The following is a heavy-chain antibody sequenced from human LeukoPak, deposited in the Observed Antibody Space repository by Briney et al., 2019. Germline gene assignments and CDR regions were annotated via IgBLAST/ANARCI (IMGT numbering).Heavy chain of an antibody. CDR2: FYSAERT. D-gene: IGHD5-12*01. Sequence: QPGGSLRLSCPASGITDSHSYMGWVRQAPGKGLEWVSLFYSAERTYYADSVKGRFIISKDTSQKTLSLQMHRLGVADTATYYCVTVASGFRFAFALWGHGTLVTVSS. V-gene: IGHV3-66*01. J-gene: IGHJ2*01. CDR1: GITDSHSY. CDR3: VTVASGFRFAFAL.